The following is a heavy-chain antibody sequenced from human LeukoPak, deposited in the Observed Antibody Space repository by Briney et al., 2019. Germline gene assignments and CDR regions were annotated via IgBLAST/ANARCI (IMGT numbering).Heavy chain of an antibody. D-gene: IGHD1-26*01. CDR2: FYQSGST. V-gene: IGHV4-59*08. J-gene: IGHJ4*02. Sequence: SETLSLTCTVSGGSITSHYCIWIRQPPGKGLEWIGSFYQSGSTNYNPSLKSRVTISVDTSKNQFSLKVNSVTAADTAVFYCARLVRATDYFDYWGQGTLVTVSS. CDR1: GGSITSHY. CDR3: ARLVRATDYFDY.